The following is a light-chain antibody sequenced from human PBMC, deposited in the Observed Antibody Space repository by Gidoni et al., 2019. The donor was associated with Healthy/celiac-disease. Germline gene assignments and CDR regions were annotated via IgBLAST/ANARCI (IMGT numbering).Light chain of an antibody. J-gene: IGKJ5*01. CDR1: QSVSSY. CDR2: DAS. CDR3: QQRSNWHPA. V-gene: IGKV3D-11*02. Sequence: EIVLTQSPATLSLSPGERATLACRASQSVSSYLAWYQQKPGQAPRLLIYDASNRATGIPARFSGSGPGTDFTLTISSLEPEDFAVYYCQQRSNWHPAFGQXTRLEIK.